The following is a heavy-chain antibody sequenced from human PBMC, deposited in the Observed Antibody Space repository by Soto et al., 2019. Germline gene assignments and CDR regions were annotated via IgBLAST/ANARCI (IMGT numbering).Heavy chain of an antibody. Sequence: HPGGSLRRSCAASGFTFSSYLMSWVRQAPGKGLEWVANIKQDGSEKYYVDSVKGRFTISRDNAKNSLYLQMNSLRAEDTAVYYCARARASIFDYGDHANYYYYYGMDVWGQGTTVTVSS. CDR3: ARARASIFDYGDHANYYYYYGMDV. V-gene: IGHV3-7*01. CDR1: GFTFSSYL. J-gene: IGHJ6*02. CDR2: IKQDGSEK. D-gene: IGHD4-17*01.